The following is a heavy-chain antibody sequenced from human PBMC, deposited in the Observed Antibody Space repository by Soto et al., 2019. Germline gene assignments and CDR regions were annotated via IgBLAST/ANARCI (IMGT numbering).Heavy chain of an antibody. CDR2: IYYSGST. Sequence: QLQLQESGPGLVKPSETLSLTCTVSGGSISSSGYYWGWIRQPPGKGLEWIGSIYYSGSTYYNPSLKSRVTISVDTSKNQFSLKLSSVTAADTAVYYCARPRYSGSYYGMDVWGQGTTVTVSS. D-gene: IGHD1-26*01. V-gene: IGHV4-39*01. CDR1: GGSISSSGYY. CDR3: ARPRYSGSYYGMDV. J-gene: IGHJ6*02.